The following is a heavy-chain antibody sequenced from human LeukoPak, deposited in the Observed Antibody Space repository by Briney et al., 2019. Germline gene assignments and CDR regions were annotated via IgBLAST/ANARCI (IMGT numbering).Heavy chain of an antibody. V-gene: IGHV3-23*01. CDR1: GFTFSSYA. CDR3: ARTFDY. Sequence: GGSLRLSCAASGFTFSSYAMSWVRQAPGKGLEWVSAISGSGSTIYYADSVKGRFTISRDNAKNSLYLQMNSLRAEDTAVYYCARTFDYWGQGTLVTVSS. J-gene: IGHJ4*02. CDR2: ISGSGSTI.